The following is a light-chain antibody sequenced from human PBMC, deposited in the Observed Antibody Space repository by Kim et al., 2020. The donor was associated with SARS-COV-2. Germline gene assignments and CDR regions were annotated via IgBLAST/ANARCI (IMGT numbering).Light chain of an antibody. Sequence: GQSVTMSCTGTSSDVCTYNYVSWYQQHPGKAPKLMIFEVTKRPSGVPDRFSGSRSGNTASLTVSGLQPDDEADYYCSSYGGRNNLLFGGGTQLTVL. J-gene: IGLJ2*01. CDR2: EVT. V-gene: IGLV2-8*01. CDR3: SSYGGRNNLL. CDR1: SSDVCTYNY.